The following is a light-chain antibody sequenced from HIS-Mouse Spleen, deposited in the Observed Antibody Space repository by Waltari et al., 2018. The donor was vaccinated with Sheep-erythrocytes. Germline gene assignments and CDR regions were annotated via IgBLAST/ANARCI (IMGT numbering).Light chain of an antibody. V-gene: IGKV1-12*01. CDR2: AES. J-gene: IGKJ5*01. CDR3: QQANSFPIT. Sequence: DIQMTQSPSSVSASVGDRVTITCRASQGISIWLAWYQQKPGKAPKLLSYAESSLQSGVPSRFSGRGSGTDFTLTISSLQPEDFATYYCQQANSFPITFGQGTRLEIK. CDR1: QGISIW.